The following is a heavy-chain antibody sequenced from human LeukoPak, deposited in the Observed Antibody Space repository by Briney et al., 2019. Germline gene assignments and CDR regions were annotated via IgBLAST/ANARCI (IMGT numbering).Heavy chain of an antibody. V-gene: IGHV4-31*03. J-gene: IGHJ4*02. Sequence: PSQTLSLTCTVSGGSISSGGYYWSWIRQHPGKGLEWIGYIYYSGSTYYNPSLKSRVTISVDTSKNQFSLKLSSVTAADTAVYYCARGRGDYDFWSGYYRYFDYWGQGTLVTVSS. CDR2: IYYSGST. CDR3: ARGRGDYDFWSGYYRYFDY. D-gene: IGHD3-3*01. CDR1: GGSISSGGYY.